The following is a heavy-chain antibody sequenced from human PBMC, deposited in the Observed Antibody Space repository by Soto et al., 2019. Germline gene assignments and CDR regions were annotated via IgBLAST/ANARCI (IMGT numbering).Heavy chain of an antibody. Sequence: QLQLVQSGAEVKKPGSSVKVSCKASGGNFRRYAISWVRQAPGQGLEWMGGIRPIFGSPSHAQKFRDRVTITADESTSTAYLELTSLTSEDTAIYYCVFGDCTSSSCSYYFYGLDVWGQGTTVTVSS. CDR1: GGNFRRYA. CDR3: VFGDCTSSSCSYYFYGLDV. D-gene: IGHD2-2*01. V-gene: IGHV1-69*01. J-gene: IGHJ6*02. CDR2: IRPIFGSP.